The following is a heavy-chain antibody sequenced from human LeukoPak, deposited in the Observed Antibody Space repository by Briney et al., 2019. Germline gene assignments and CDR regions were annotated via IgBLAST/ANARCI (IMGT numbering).Heavy chain of an antibody. CDR3: ARALHYYDSSGYYYGIDY. D-gene: IGHD3-22*01. J-gene: IGHJ4*02. V-gene: IGHV6-1*01. CDR1: GDSVSSNSAA. CDR2: TYYRSKWYN. Sequence: SQTLSLTCAISGDSVSSNSAAWNWTRQSPSRGLEWLGRTYYRSKWYNDYAVSVKSRITINPDTSKNQFSLQLNSVTPEDTAVYYCARALHYYDSSGYYYGIDYWGQGTLVTVSS.